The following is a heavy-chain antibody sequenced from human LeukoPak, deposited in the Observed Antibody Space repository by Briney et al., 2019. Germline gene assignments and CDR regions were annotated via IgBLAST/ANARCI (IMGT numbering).Heavy chain of an antibody. D-gene: IGHD6-13*01. CDR3: ARGMNSSWYYYYYMDV. J-gene: IGHJ6*03. Sequence: GGSLRLSCAASGFTFSSYWMSWVRQAPGKGLEWVANIKQDGSEKYYVDSVKGRFTISRDNAKNSLYLQMNSLRAEDTAVYYCARGMNSSWYYYYYMDVWGKGTTVTVSS. CDR1: GFTFSSYW. V-gene: IGHV3-7*01. CDR2: IKQDGSEK.